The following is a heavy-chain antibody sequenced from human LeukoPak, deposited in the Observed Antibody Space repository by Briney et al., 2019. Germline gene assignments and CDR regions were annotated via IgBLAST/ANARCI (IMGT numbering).Heavy chain of an antibody. CDR3: ARVVLGISAAGTTLEWFDP. CDR1: GYSISSGYY. CDR2: IYHSGST. D-gene: IGHD6-13*01. J-gene: IGHJ5*02. Sequence: SETLSLTCTVSGYSISSGYYWGWTRQPPGTGLGWIGSIYHSGSTYYNPSVKSRVTISVDTSKNQFSLKLSSVTAADTAVYYCARVVLGISAAGTTLEWFDPWGQGTLVTVSS. V-gene: IGHV4-38-2*02.